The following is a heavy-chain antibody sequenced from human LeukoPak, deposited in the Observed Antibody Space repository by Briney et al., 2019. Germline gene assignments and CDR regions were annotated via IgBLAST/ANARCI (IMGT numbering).Heavy chain of an antibody. CDR3: ARVGYGGSGSPREAVRYYFDY. J-gene: IGHJ4*02. CDR2: ISSSSSYI. V-gene: IGHV3-21*01. D-gene: IGHD3-10*01. CDR1: GFTFSSYS. Sequence: PGGSLRLSCAASGFTFSSYSMNWVRQAPGKGLEWVSSISSSSSYIYYADSVKGRFTISRDNAKNSLYLQMNSLRAEDTAVYYCARVGYGGSGSPREAVRYYFDYWGQGTLVTVSS.